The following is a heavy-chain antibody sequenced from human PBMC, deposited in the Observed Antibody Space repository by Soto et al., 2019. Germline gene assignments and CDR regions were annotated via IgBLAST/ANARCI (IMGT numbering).Heavy chain of an antibody. J-gene: IGHJ5*02. Sequence: VNGSSNTPGYTFPNYGITWVRQAPGQPLQWLGWISLYSDGTNYAPKFQGRVSMTTDTSTTTAYMELRSLRSDDTAVYYCARVVPGAEAWFGPWGQGTLVTVSS. V-gene: IGHV1-18*01. CDR2: ISLYSDGT. D-gene: IGHD2-2*01. CDR1: GYTFPNYG. CDR3: ARVVPGAEAWFGP.